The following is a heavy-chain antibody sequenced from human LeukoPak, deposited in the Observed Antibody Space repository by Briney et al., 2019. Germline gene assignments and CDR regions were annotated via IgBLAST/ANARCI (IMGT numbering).Heavy chain of an antibody. CDR1: EFTFSSYA. Sequence: GGSLRLSCAASEFTFSSYAMSWVRQAPGKGLEWVSAISGSGGSTYYADSVKGRFTISRDNSKNTLYLQMNSLRAEDTAVYYCAKVGVYDSSGYPGLNWFDPWGQGTLVTVSS. CDR2: ISGSGGST. D-gene: IGHD3-22*01. CDR3: AKVGVYDSSGYPGLNWFDP. J-gene: IGHJ5*02. V-gene: IGHV3-23*01.